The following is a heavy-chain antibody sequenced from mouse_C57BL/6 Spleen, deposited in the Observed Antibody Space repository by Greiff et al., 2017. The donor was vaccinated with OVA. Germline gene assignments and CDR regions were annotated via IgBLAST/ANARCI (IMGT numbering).Heavy chain of an antibody. CDR1: GYSFTGYY. V-gene: IGHV1-42*01. D-gene: IGHD1-1*01. J-gene: IGHJ2*01. Sequence: VQLKQSGPELVKPGASVKISCKASGYSFTGYYMNWVKQSPEKSLEWIGEINPSTGGTTYNQKFKAKATLTVDKSSSTAYMQLKSLTSEDSAVYYCARERGSSFDYWGQGTTLTVSS. CDR2: INPSTGGT. CDR3: ARERGSSFDY.